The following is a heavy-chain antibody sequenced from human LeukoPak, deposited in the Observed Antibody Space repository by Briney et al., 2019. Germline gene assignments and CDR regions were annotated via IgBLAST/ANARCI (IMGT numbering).Heavy chain of an antibody. CDR3: ARGPYCSGGSCYSVTATEPAY. CDR1: GGTFSSYA. CDR2: IIPIFGTA. Sequence: SVKVSCKASGGTFSSYAISWVRQAPGHGLEWMGRIIPIFGTANYAQKFQGRVTITTDESTSTAYMELSSLRSEDTAVYYCARGPYCSGGSCYSVTATEPAYWGQGTLVTVSS. J-gene: IGHJ4*02. V-gene: IGHV1-69*05. D-gene: IGHD2-15*01.